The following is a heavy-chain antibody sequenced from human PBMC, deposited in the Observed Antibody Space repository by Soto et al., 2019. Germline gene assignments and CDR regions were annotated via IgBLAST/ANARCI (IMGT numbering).Heavy chain of an antibody. CDR3: ARTTAVPNTLRSRYFFDY. CDR2: VYYSGTT. Sequence: SETLSLTCSVSGGSVSDKTYYWSWIRQPPGKRLEWIGYVYYSGTTNYNPSLKSRVTISVDLSKNRFSLRLSSVTTADTTLYYCARTTAVPNTLRSRYFFDYWGQGTLVTVSS. V-gene: IGHV4-61*01. CDR1: GGSVSDKTYY. D-gene: IGHD4-17*01. J-gene: IGHJ4*02.